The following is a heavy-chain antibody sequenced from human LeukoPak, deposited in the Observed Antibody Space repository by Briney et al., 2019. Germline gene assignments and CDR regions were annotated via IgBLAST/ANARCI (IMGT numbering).Heavy chain of an antibody. D-gene: IGHD6-19*01. CDR1: GFTFSSYW. J-gene: IGHJ4*02. V-gene: IGHV3-74*01. CDR3: ARVVAVAAKDY. CDR2: INSDGSST. Sequence: PGGSLRLSCAASGFTFSSYWMHWVRQAPGKGLVWVSRINSDGSSTSYADSVKGRFTISRDSAKNTLYLQMNSLRAEDTAVYYCARVVAVAAKDYWGQGTLVTVSS.